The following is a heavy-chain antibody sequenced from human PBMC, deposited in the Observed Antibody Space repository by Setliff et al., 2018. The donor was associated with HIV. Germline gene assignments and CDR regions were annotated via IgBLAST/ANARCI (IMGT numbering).Heavy chain of an antibody. CDR1: GDSISSSSYY. V-gene: IGHV4-39*07. CDR2: IYYSGNT. Sequence: SETLSLTCNVSGDSISSSSYYWGWIRQPPGKGLEWIGSIYYSGNTYYNPSLKSRVTIAVDTSKNQFSLKLSSVTAADTAVYYCAREEDYNFWSGYDWFDPWGQGTLVTVSS. CDR3: AREEDYNFWSGYDWFDP. J-gene: IGHJ5*02. D-gene: IGHD3-3*01.